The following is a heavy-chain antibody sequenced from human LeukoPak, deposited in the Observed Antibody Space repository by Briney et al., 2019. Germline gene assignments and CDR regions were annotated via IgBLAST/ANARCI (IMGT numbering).Heavy chain of an antibody. CDR1: ELTVSSNY. CDR2: IYTGGST. CDR3: ARGLMVRGYYFDY. J-gene: IGHJ4*02. Sequence: GGSLRLSCAASELTVSSNYMSWVRQAPGKGLEWVSVIYTGGSTYYADSVKGRFTISRDNSKNTLYLQMNSLRAEDMAVYYCARGLMVRGYYFDYWGQGTLVTVSS. D-gene: IGHD3-10*01. V-gene: IGHV3-66*01.